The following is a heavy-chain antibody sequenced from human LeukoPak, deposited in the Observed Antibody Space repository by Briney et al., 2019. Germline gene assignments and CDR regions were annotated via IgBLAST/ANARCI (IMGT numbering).Heavy chain of an antibody. CDR1: GYTFTGYY. CDR2: INPNSGGT. J-gene: IGHJ4*02. CDR3: ARGMVRGVIITSEMYFDY. D-gene: IGHD3-10*01. V-gene: IGHV1-2*02. Sequence: ASVKVSCKASGYTFTGYYMHWVRQAPGQGLEWMGWINPNSGGTNYAQKFQGRVTMTRDTSISTAYMELSRLRSDDTAVYYCARGMVRGVIITSEMYFDYWGQGTLVTVSS.